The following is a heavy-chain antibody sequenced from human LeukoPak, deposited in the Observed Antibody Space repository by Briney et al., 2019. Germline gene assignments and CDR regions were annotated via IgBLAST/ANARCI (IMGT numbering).Heavy chain of an antibody. CDR3: ARYIPAAGSDY. CDR2: INHSGST. Sequence: SETLSLTCTVYGGSFSGYYWSWIRQPPGKWLEWIGEINHSGSTNYNPSLKSRVTISVDASRTQFSLKLSSVTAADTAVYYCARYIPAAGSDYWGQGTLVTVSS. J-gene: IGHJ4*02. D-gene: IGHD6-13*01. CDR1: GGSFSGYY. V-gene: IGHV4-34*01.